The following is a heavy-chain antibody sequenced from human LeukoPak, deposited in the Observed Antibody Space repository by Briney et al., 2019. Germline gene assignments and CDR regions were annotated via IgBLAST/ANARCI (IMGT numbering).Heavy chain of an antibody. CDR3: ARDLGTHYDSSGYYPDVFDY. CDR2: TYYRSKWYN. Sequence: SQTLSLTCGISGDSVSSNSAAWNWIRQSPSRGLEWLGRTYYRSKWYNDYAESVKSRITINPDTSKNQFSLQLNSATPEDTAVYYCARDLGTHYDSSGYYPDVFDYWGQGTLVTVSS. J-gene: IGHJ4*02. D-gene: IGHD3-22*01. CDR1: GDSVSSNSAA. V-gene: IGHV6-1*01.